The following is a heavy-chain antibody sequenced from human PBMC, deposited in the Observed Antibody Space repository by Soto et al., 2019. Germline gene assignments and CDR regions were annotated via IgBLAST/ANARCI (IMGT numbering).Heavy chain of an antibody. CDR1: EFPFRSYW. V-gene: IGHV3-74*01. Sequence: PGGSLRLSCAASEFPFRSYWMHWVRQAPGKGLVWVSRINSDGSSTSYADSVKGRFTISRDNAKNTLYLQMNSLRAEDTAVYYCARGNGPIGSAPDRGWGQGTLVTVSS. J-gene: IGHJ4*02. D-gene: IGHD3-10*01. CDR3: ARGNGPIGSAPDRG. CDR2: INSDGSST.